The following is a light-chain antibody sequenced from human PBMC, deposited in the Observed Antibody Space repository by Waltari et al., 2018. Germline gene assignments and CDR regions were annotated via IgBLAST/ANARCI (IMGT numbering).Light chain of an antibody. Sequence: QSALTHPRSVSGSPGQSDTIPCTGTSSDVGGSNYVSWYQQHPGKAPKLMIYDVSKRPSGVPDRFSGSKSGNTASLTISGLQAEDEADYYCCSYAGTYTWVFGGGTKLTVL. J-gene: IGLJ3*02. CDR1: SSDVGGSNY. CDR2: DVS. V-gene: IGLV2-11*01. CDR3: CSYAGTYTWV.